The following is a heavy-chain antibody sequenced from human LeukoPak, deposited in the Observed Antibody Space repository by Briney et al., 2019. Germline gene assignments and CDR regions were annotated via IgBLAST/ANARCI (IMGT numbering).Heavy chain of an antibody. CDR2: IYYSGST. D-gene: IGHD6-6*01. CDR1: GGSTSSYY. Sequence: SETLSLTCTVSGGSTSSYYWSWIRQPPGKGLEWIGYIYYSGSTNYNPSLKSRVTISVDTSKNQFSLKLSSVTAADTAVYYCARIPIRPGGYSSSSGYFEYWGQGTLVTVSS. CDR3: ARIPIRPGGYSSSSGYFEY. J-gene: IGHJ4*02. V-gene: IGHV4-59*01.